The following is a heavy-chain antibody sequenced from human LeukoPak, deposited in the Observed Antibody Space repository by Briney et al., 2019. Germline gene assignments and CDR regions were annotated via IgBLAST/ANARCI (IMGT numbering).Heavy chain of an antibody. D-gene: IGHD2-21*01. V-gene: IGHV1-2*02. Sequence: ASVKVSCKASGYTFTGYYMHWVRQAPGQGLERMGWINPNSGGTNYAQKFQGRVTMTRDTSISTAYMELSRLRSDDTAVYYCARDPGGDLPRFDYWGQGTLVTVSS. CDR2: INPNSGGT. J-gene: IGHJ4*02. CDR3: ARDPGGDLPRFDY. CDR1: GYTFTGYY.